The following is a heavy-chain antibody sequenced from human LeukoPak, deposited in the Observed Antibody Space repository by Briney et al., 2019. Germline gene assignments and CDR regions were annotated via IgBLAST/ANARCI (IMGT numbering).Heavy chain of an antibody. D-gene: IGHD4/OR15-4a*01. J-gene: IGHJ4*02. V-gene: IGHV3-23*01. Sequence: GGSLRLSCVASGFIFNKHAMSWVRQAPGKGLEWVSGLNGSGSSTDYADSVKGRFTVSRDNSKNTLFLQMNSLRAEDTAIYYCAKERDYGPADYWGQGTLVTVSS. CDR2: LNGSGSST. CDR3: AKERDYGPADY. CDR1: GFIFNKHA.